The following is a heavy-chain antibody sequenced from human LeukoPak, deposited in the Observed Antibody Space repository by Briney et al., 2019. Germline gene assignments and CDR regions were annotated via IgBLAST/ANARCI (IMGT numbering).Heavy chain of an antibody. CDR3: AKAPRAAAGTYNGMDV. Sequence: GGSLRLSCAASGFTFSTSCMHWVRQAPGKGLEWVSAISGSGGSTYYADSVKGRFTISRDNSQDTLYLQMNGLRAEDTAVYYCAKAPRAAAGTYNGMDVWGQGTTVTVSS. J-gene: IGHJ6*02. D-gene: IGHD6-13*01. CDR1: GFTFSTSC. CDR2: ISGSGGST. V-gene: IGHV3-23*01.